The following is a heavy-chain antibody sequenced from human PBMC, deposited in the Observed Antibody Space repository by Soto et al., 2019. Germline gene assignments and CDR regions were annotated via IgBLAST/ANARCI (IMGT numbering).Heavy chain of an antibody. CDR3: TREPSYCTNGVCYYYYGMDV. J-gene: IGHJ6*02. CDR1: GFTFSGSA. CDR2: IRSKANSYAT. D-gene: IGHD2-8*01. Sequence: GGSLRLSSASSGFTFSGSAMHWVRQASGKGLEWVGRIRSKANSYATAYAASVKGRFTISRDDSKNTAYLQMNSLKTEDTAVYYCTREPSYCTNGVCYYYYGMDVWGQGTTVTVSS. V-gene: IGHV3-73*01.